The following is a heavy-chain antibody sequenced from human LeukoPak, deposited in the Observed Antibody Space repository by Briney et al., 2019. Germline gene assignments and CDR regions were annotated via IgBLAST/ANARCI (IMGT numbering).Heavy chain of an antibody. CDR2: IKQDGSEK. D-gene: IGHD6-6*01. CDR1: GFTFSSYW. CDR3: ARDSLSIAARHYHY. Sequence: GGSLRLSCAASGFTFSSYWMSWVRQAPGKGLEWVANIKQDGSEKYYVDSVKGRFTISRDNAKNSLYLQMNSLRAEDTAVYYCARDSLSIAARHYHYWGQGTLVTVSS. V-gene: IGHV3-7*01. J-gene: IGHJ4*02.